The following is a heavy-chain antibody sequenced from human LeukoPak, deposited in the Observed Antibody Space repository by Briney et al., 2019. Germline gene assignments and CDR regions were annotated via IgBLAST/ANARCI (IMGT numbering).Heavy chain of an antibody. CDR2: ISGSGNTI. Sequence: PRGSLRLSCAASGFTFSDYYMSWIRQAPGKGLEWISYISGSGNTIYQADSVKGRFTISRDNAKNSLFLQMNSLRADDTAVYYCARDLEQQMVLGRFDPWGQGTLVIVSS. V-gene: IGHV3-11*01. D-gene: IGHD6-13*01. CDR3: ARDLEQQMVLGRFDP. CDR1: GFTFSDYY. J-gene: IGHJ5*02.